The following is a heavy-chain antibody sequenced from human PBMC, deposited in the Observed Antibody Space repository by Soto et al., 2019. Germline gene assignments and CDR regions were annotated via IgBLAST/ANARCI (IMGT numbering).Heavy chain of an antibody. V-gene: IGHV3-9*01. D-gene: IGHD3-22*01. CDR3: PKARSTMIVGSYFYY. J-gene: IGHJ4*02. Sequence: EVQLVESGGGLVQPGRSLRLSCAASGFTFDDYAIHWVRQAPGKALEWVSGISWNSGSIGYADSVKGRFTISRDNAKNSLYLQMNSQRAEDTALYSCPKARSTMIVGSYFYYWGQGTLVTVSS. CDR2: ISWNSGSI. CDR1: GFTFDDYA.